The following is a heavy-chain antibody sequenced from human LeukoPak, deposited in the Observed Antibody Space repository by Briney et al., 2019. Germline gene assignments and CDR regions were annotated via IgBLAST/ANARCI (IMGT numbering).Heavy chain of an antibody. CDR1: GFIFSRFE. D-gene: IGHD3-10*01. V-gene: IGHV3-48*03. J-gene: IGHJ6*02. CDR2: IDSSGNTS. Sequence: GGSLRLSCAASGFIFSRFEMSWVRQAPGKGLQWVSYIDSSGNTSYYADSVKGRFTISRDNAQNSLYLQMNSLRVEDTAVYYCARSFRRYGLDVWGQGTTVTVSS. CDR3: ARSFRRYGLDV.